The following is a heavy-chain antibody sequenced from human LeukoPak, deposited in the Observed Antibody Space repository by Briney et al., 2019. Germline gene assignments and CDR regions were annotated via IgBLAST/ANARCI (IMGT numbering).Heavy chain of an antibody. Sequence: GGSLRLSCAASGFSFSDHYMDWVRQAPGKGLERVGRTRNKAENYLTEYAASVKGRFTVSREGSKNSLHLQMNSLKIEDTAVYYCVTWISGHGYWGQGTLVTVSS. J-gene: IGHJ4*02. CDR3: VTWISGHGY. CDR1: GFSFSDHY. D-gene: IGHD1-26*01. CDR2: TRNKAENYLT. V-gene: IGHV3-72*01.